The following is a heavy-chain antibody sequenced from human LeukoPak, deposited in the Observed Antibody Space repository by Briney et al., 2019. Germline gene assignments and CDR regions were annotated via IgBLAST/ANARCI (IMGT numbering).Heavy chain of an antibody. CDR3: AKDPYSYEYCFDD. V-gene: IGHV3-30*18. CDR1: GFTFSSYG. D-gene: IGHD5-18*01. J-gene: IGHJ4*02. Sequence: PGRSLRLSCAASGFTFSSYGMHWVRQAPGKGLEWVAVISYDGSNKYYADSVKGRFTISRDNSKNTLYLQMNSLRAEDTAVYYCAKDPYSYEYCFDDWGQGTLVTVSS. CDR2: ISYDGSNK.